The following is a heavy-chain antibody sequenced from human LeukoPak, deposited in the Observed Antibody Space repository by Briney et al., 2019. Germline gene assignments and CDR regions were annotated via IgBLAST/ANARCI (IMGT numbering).Heavy chain of an antibody. CDR3: ARGVVYDILTGYSRSLPHFDY. Sequence: QASETLSLTCAVYGGSFSGYYWSWIRQPPGKGLEWIGEINHSGSTNYNPSLKSRVTISVDTSKNQFSLKLSFVTAADTAVYYCARGVVYDILTGYSRSLPHFDYWGQGTLVTVSS. CDR1: GGSFSGYY. D-gene: IGHD3-9*01. J-gene: IGHJ4*02. CDR2: INHSGST. V-gene: IGHV4-34*01.